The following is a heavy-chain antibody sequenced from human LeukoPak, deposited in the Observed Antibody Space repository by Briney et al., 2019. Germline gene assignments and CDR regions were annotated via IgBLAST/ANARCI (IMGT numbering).Heavy chain of an antibody. CDR3: ARKGLGGELGGFDS. J-gene: IGHJ4*02. Sequence: GGSLRLSCAASGFTFSSYSMSWVRQVPGKGLEWVSGTNRRGDITGYADFVKGRFTISRDNAKNSLYLQMNSLRVEDTALYHCARKGLGGELGGFDSWGQGTLVTVSS. D-gene: IGHD1-7*01. CDR2: TNRRGDIT. CDR1: GFTFSSYS. V-gene: IGHV3-20*01.